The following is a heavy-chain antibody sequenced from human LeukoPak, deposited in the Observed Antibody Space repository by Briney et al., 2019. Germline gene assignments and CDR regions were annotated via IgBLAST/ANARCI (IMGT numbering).Heavy chain of an antibody. CDR2: IRSDAYGGST. CDR3: TRNEKQSFFEKTATWIHFDY. Sequence: GGSLRLSCSGSGFPLGDYALSWVRQAPGKGLEWIGSIRSDAYGGSTQYAASVTGRFTISRDDSHNSVYLRMNSLQTDDTAVYYCTRNEKQSFFEKTATWIHFDYWGQGTLVTVSS. V-gene: IGHV3-49*04. CDR1: GFPLGDYA. J-gene: IGHJ4*02. D-gene: IGHD2-15*01.